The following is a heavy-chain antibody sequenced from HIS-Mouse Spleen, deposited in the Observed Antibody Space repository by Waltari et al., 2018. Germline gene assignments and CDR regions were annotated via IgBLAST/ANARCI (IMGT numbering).Heavy chain of an antibody. CDR3: ARSPYYDFWSGYSDNWFDP. V-gene: IGHV4-31*03. J-gene: IGHJ5*02. Sequence: QVQLQESGPGLVKPSQTLSLPCTVPGGSISSGCYYWTWIRQPPGKGLEWIGYLYYSGRTDYNPSLKSRVTISVDTSKNQFSLKLSSVTAADTAVYYCARSPYYDFWSGYSDNWFDPWGQGTLVTVSS. CDR1: GGSISSGCYY. D-gene: IGHD3-3*01. CDR2: LYYSGRT.